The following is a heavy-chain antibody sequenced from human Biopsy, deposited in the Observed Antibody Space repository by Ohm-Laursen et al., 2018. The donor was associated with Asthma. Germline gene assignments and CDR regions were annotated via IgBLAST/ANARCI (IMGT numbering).Heavy chain of an antibody. Sequence: SLRLSCAAPGFTFSSYGMDWVRQAPGKGLEWVALMSYDGSIKDYADSVKGRFTISRDNSMNTLYLHMNSLRVEDTAVYYCARGLDYSGRSGFDYWGQGTLVIVSS. J-gene: IGHJ4*02. D-gene: IGHD3-10*01. CDR1: GFTFSSYG. CDR3: ARGLDYSGRSGFDY. CDR2: MSYDGSIK. V-gene: IGHV3-33*05.